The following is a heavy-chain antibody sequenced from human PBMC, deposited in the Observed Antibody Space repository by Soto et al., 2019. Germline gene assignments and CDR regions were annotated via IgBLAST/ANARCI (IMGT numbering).Heavy chain of an antibody. J-gene: IGHJ5*02. CDR1: GGSFSDYY. Sequence: SETLSLTCAVYGGSFSDYYWSWIRQPPGKGLEWIGEINHSGSTNYNPSLKSRVTISVDTSKNQFSLKLSSVTAADTAVYYCAREGAIVVVPAAGGWFDPWGQGTLVTVSS. D-gene: IGHD2-2*01. V-gene: IGHV4-34*01. CDR3: AREGAIVVVPAAGGWFDP. CDR2: INHSGST.